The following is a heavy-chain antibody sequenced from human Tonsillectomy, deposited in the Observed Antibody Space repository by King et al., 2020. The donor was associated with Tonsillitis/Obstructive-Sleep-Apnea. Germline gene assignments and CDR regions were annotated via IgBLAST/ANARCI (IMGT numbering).Heavy chain of an antibody. V-gene: IGHV4-31*03. J-gene: IGHJ4*02. CDR2: IYYSGTT. Sequence: QLQESGPGLVKPSHTLSLTCTVSGGSISSGGYYWSWIRQHPGKGLGWIGYIYYSGTTYYNPSLKRRVTISVETSQSQFSLKLSSVTAADTAVYYCARGDDYDNYLDYWGQGTLVTVSS. D-gene: IGHD4-17*01. CDR1: GGSISSGGYY. CDR3: ARGDDYDNYLDY.